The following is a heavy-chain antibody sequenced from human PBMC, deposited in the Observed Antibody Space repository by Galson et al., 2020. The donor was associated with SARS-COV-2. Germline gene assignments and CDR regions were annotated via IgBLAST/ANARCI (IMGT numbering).Heavy chain of an antibody. CDR1: GFTFGSYA. J-gene: IGHJ4*02. Sequence: GGSLRLSCAASGFTFGSYAMSWVRQAPGKGLEWVSCIRSDDTTYYSDSVKGRFTISRDNSKDTLYLQMDSLRADDTAIYYCAKDTRNYYQCSGFSDYWGQGTLVTVSS. V-gene: IGHV3-23*01. D-gene: IGHD3-22*01. CDR3: AKDTRNYYQCSGFSDY. CDR2: IRSDDTT.